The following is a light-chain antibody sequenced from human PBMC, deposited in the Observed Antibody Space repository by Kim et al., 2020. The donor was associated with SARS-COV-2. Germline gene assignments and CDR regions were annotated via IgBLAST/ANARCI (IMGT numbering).Light chain of an antibody. CDR3: QQYSYGRT. Sequence: EIVMTQSPVTLSVSPGERATLSCRASQSVSSKLAWYQQKPGQAPRLLIYDASTRATGIPPRFSGSGSGTDFTLTIGSLQSEDFAVYYCQQYSYGRTFGQGAKVDIK. J-gene: IGKJ1*01. CDR1: QSVSSK. CDR2: DAS. V-gene: IGKV3-15*01.